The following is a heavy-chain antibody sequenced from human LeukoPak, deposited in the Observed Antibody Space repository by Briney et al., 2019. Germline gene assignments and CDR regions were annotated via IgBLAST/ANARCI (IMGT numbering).Heavy chain of an antibody. CDR2: ISTSARTI. J-gene: IGHJ4*02. CDR3: ARRGTSRSSYYFDY. CDR1: GFTFSSYE. Sequence: GGSLRLSCAASGFTFSSYEMNWVRQAPGKGLEWVSYISTSARTIYYADSVKGRFTSSRDNAKNSLYLQMNSLRAEDTAVYYCARRGTSRSSYYFDYWGQGTLVTVSS. V-gene: IGHV3-48*03.